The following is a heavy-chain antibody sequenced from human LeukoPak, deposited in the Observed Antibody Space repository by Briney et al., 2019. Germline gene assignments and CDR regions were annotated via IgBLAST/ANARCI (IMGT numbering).Heavy chain of an antibody. CDR3: ATTEIYTYLDV. D-gene: IGHD3-16*01. V-gene: IGHV4-4*02. CDR1: GGSIGSTNW. Sequence: SETLSLTCAVSGGSIGSTNWWSWVRQLPGMGLEWIGEIDRTGSTNYNASLRSRVTISVDKAKNQFSLKVTFLTAADTAVYYCATTEIYTYLDVWGKGTTVIVSS. CDR2: IDRTGST. J-gene: IGHJ6*03.